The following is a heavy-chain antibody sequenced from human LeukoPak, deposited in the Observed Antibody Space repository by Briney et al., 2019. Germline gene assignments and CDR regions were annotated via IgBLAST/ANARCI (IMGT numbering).Heavy chain of an antibody. CDR3: ARDREDFWSGYYSDY. J-gene: IGHJ4*02. V-gene: IGHV1-69*04. CDR1: GGTVSSYA. CDR2: IIPILGIA. Sequence: ASVKVSCTASGGTVSSYAISWVRQAPGQGLEWMGRIIPILGIANYAQKFQGRVTITADKSTSTAYMELSSLRSEDTAVYYCARDREDFWSGYYSDYWGQGTLVTVSS. D-gene: IGHD3-3*01.